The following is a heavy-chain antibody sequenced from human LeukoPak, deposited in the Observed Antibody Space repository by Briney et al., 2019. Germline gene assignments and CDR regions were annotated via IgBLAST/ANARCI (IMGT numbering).Heavy chain of an antibody. J-gene: IGHJ4*02. V-gene: IGHV3-7*01. CDR3: ARDNSGFDQ. D-gene: IGHD6-19*01. Sequence: GGSLRLSCAASGLTFSTYWMTWVRQAPGKGVEWVADIKQDGSLNFYVDSVKGRFTISRDNAKNSLYLQMNSLRVEDTAVYYCARDNSGFDQWGQGTLVTVSS. CDR2: IKQDGSLN. CDR1: GLTFSTYW.